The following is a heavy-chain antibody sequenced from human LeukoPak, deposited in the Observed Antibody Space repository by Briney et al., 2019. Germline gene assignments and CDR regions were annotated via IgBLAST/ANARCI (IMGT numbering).Heavy chain of an antibody. Sequence: PSETLPLTCTVSGGSISSYYWSWIRQPPGKGLEWIGYIYYSGSTNYNPSLKSRVTISVDTSKNQFSLKLSSVTAADTAVYYCARGLGIAVAGSFDYWGQGTLVTVSS. CDR1: GGSISSYY. J-gene: IGHJ4*02. CDR3: ARGLGIAVAGSFDY. CDR2: IYYSGST. V-gene: IGHV4-59*01. D-gene: IGHD6-19*01.